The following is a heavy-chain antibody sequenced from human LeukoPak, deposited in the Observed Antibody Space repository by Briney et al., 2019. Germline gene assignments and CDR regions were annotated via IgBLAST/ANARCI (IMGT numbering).Heavy chain of an antibody. Sequence: PGGSLRLSCAASGFTFSTYAMHWVRQAPGKEPEWVTLISYDGSNKYYADSVKGRFTISRDNSKNTLSLQMNSLRAEDTAVYYCATGASAYYHDSSCPYWGLGTLVTVSS. D-gene: IGHD3-22*01. CDR1: GFTFSTYA. CDR2: ISYDGSNK. V-gene: IGHV3-30-3*01. CDR3: ATGASAYYHDSSCPY. J-gene: IGHJ4*02.